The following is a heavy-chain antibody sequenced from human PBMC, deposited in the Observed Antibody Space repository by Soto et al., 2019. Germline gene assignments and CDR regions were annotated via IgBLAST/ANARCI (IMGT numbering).Heavy chain of an antibody. Sequence: GESLKISCKGSGYSFISHWIGWVRQMPGKGLEWMGIIYPGDSDTRYSPSFEGQVTITADKTTTTAYLQWSSLKASDTAMYYCKRSLPTPDFWGQVTLVTVSS. J-gene: IGHJ4*02. CDR2: IYPGDSDT. V-gene: IGHV5-51*01. CDR1: GYSFISHW. CDR3: KRSLPTPDF.